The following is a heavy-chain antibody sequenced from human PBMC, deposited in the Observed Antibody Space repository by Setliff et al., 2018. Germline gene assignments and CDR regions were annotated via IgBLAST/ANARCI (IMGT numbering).Heavy chain of an antibody. Sequence: GESLKISCKGSGYSFSNFWIGWVRQMPGKGLEWMGIIYPGDSHTRYSPSFQGQVTMSADKSISTAYLQWSGLKASDTAMYYCARLGGGDYSGYYYMDVWANGTTVTVSS. D-gene: IGHD4-17*01. CDR1: GYSFSNFW. J-gene: IGHJ6*03. V-gene: IGHV5-51*01. CDR3: ARLGGGDYSGYYYMDV. CDR2: IYPGDSHT.